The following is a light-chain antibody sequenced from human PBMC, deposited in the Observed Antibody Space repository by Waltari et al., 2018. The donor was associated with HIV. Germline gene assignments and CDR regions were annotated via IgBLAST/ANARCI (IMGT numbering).Light chain of an antibody. CDR2: RNN. CDR1: SSNIGSTD. J-gene: IGLJ3*02. CDR3: AAWDDSLSGWV. Sequence: QSVLTQPPSASGTPGPRVTISCSGSSSNIGSTDVYWYQQLPGTAPKLLIYRNNQRPSGVPDRFSGSKSGTSASLAISGLRSEDEADYYCAAWDDSLSGWVFGGGTKLTVL. V-gene: IGLV1-47*01.